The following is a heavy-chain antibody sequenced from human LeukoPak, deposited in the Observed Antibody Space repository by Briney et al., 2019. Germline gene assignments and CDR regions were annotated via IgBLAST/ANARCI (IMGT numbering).Heavy chain of an antibody. CDR3: AKGGYTTWFDP. CDR1: GFTFMEYS. V-gene: IGHV3-23*01. D-gene: IGHD5-18*01. Sequence: GGSLRHSCAASGFTFMEYSMSWVCQAPGKGREWGSNIRSNGGDTYYTGSVKGRFTISKDNSKNTLYLEMNRLRAGDTAVYYCAKGGYTTWFDPWGQGTLVTVSS. CDR2: IRSNGGDT. J-gene: IGHJ5*01.